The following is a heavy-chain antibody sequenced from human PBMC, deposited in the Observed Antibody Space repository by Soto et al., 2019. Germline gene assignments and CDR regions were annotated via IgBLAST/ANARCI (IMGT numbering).Heavy chain of an antibody. CDR1: GFSFNTTGVG. D-gene: IGHD2-15*01. CDR2: IYWDDDK. Sequence: QITLKESGPTLVKPTQTLTLTCTFSGFSFNTTGVGVGWIRQPPGRPLEWLTIIYWDDDKRYSPSLKSRLTITKDTSKDQEVLTLTNMDPVDTGTYFCAHRAVLCSGGTCYSHPFDSWGQGTLVTVSS. CDR3: AHRAVLCSGGTCYSHPFDS. V-gene: IGHV2-5*02. J-gene: IGHJ4*02.